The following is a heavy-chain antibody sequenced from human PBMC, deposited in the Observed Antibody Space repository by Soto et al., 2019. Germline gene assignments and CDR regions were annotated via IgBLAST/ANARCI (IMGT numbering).Heavy chain of an antibody. J-gene: IGHJ1*01. V-gene: IGHV2-5*02. CDR3: AHSPCSGDCYSPVTGFQQ. Sequence: QITLKESGPTLVKPTQTLTLTCTFSGFSLSTSGVGVGWIRQPPGKALEWLAVIYWDDDKRYSPSLKSRLTIPKDDSKNQLVVKMTNMDPVDTSTYYCAHSPCSGDCYSPVTGFQQWGQGTLVTVSS. CDR2: IYWDDDK. D-gene: IGHD2-21*02. CDR1: GFSLSTSGVG.